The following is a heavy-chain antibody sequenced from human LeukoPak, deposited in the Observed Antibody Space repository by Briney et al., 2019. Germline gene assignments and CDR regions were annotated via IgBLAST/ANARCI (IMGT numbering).Heavy chain of an antibody. CDR2: INHSGST. J-gene: IGHJ4*02. Sequence: SETLSLTCAVYGGSFSGYYWIWIRQPPGKGVEWSGEINHSGSTNYNPSLKSRVTISVDTSKNQFSLKLSSVTAADTAVYYCARGPAARAYFDYWGQGTLVTVSS. CDR1: GGSFSGYY. V-gene: IGHV4-34*01. D-gene: IGHD6-6*01. CDR3: ARGPAARAYFDY.